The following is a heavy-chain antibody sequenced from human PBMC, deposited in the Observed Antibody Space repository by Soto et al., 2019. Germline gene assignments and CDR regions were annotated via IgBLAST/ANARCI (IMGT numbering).Heavy chain of an antibody. V-gene: IGHV4-4*07. J-gene: IGHJ5*02. CDR1: GGSISSYY. CDR2: IYTSGST. D-gene: IGHD6-13*01. Sequence: PSETLSLTCTVSGGSISSYYWSWIRQPAGKGLEWIGRIYTSGSTNYNPSLKSRVTMSVDTSKNQFSLKLSSVTAAGTAVYYCARGMYSSSWYWFDPWGQGTLVTVS. CDR3: ARGMYSSSWYWFDP.